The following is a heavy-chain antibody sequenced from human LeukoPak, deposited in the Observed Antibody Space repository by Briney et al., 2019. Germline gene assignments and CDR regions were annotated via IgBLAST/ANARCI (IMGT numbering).Heavy chain of an antibody. CDR1: GGSISSNSYY. J-gene: IGHJ4*02. D-gene: IGHD4-23*01. CDR2: ISSSGST. Sequence: PSETLSLTCTVSGGSISSNSYYWGWIRQPPGKGLEWIGSISSSGSTYYTPSLKSRVTVSVDTSKNQFSLKLSSVTAADTAVYYCATSGYVGNTPFDSWGQGTLVTVSS. V-gene: IGHV4-39*01. CDR3: ATSGYVGNTPFDS.